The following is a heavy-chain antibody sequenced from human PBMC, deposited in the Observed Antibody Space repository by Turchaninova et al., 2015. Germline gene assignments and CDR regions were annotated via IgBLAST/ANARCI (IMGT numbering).Heavy chain of an antibody. V-gene: IGHV3-74*01. J-gene: IGHJ4*02. Sequence: EVQLLESGGGLVQPGGSLRLSCAAYGFTFRRYWMNWVRQAPGKGLVWYSRINRDGSSTTYADSVKGRFTISRDNAKNTLYLQMNSLRAEDTAVYYCAREGEQWLVVDYWGRGTLVTVSS. CDR2: INRDGSST. CDR1: GFTFRRYW. D-gene: IGHD6-19*01. CDR3: AREGEQWLVVDY.